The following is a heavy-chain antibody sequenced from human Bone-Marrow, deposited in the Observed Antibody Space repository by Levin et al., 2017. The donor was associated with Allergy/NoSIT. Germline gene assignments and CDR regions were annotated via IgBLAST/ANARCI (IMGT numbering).Heavy chain of an antibody. CDR1: GGSISSYY. Sequence: SETLSLTCTVSGGSISSYYWSWIRQPPGKGLEWIGYIYYSGSTNYNPSLKSRVTISVDTSKNQFSLKLSSVTAADTAVYYCARMVGGVWGSYPDNPHFDYWGQGTLVTVSS. CDR2: IYYSGST. CDR3: ARMVGGVWGSYPDNPHFDY. D-gene: IGHD3-16*02. V-gene: IGHV4-59*08. J-gene: IGHJ4*02.